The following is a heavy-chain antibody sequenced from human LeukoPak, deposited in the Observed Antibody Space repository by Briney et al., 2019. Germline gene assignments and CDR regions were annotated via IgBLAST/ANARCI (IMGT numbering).Heavy chain of an antibody. J-gene: IGHJ3*02. CDR3: AKVINYYDSSGFDAFDI. V-gene: IGHV3-23*01. Sequence: PGGSLRLSCRTSGFTFRTYAMTWVRQAPGKGLEWVSAISGSGGSTYYADSVKGRFTISRDNSKNTLYLQMNSLRAEDTAVYYCAKVINYYDSSGFDAFDIWGQGTVVTVSS. CDR1: GFTFRTYA. CDR2: ISGSGGST. D-gene: IGHD3-22*01.